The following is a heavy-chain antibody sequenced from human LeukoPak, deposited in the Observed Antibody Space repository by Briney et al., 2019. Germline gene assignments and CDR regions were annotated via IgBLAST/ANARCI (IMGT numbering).Heavy chain of an antibody. J-gene: IGHJ3*02. CDR3: AKVGPYYYDSSGLVAFDI. D-gene: IGHD3-22*01. V-gene: IGHV3-23*01. Sequence: GGSLRLSCAASGFTFSSYAMSWVRQAPGKGLEWGSAISGSGGSTYYADSVKGRVTISRDNSKNTLYLQMNSLRAEDTAVYYCAKVGPYYYDSSGLVAFDIWGQGTMVTVSS. CDR2: ISGSGGST. CDR1: GFTFSSYA.